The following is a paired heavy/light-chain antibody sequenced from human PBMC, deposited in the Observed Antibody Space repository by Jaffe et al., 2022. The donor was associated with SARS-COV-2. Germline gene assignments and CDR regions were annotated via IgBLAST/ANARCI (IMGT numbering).Light chain of an antibody. CDR3: QQANSLPLA. CDR2: AAS. CDR1: QGISSW. Sequence: DIQMTQSPSSVSASVGDSVTITCRASQGISSWLAWYQQKPGKAPKLLIYAASSLQSGVPSRFSGSGSGTAFTLNISSLQPEDFATYYCQQANSLPLAFGGGTKVEIK. J-gene: IGKJ4*01. V-gene: IGKV1-12*01.
Heavy chain of an antibody. CDR2: ISAYNGDT. Sequence: QVQLVQSGAEVKKPGASVKVSCKASGNTFVSYGFTWVRQAPGQGLEWMGWISAYNGDTNYAQKFQGRVTMTTDTSTSTAYMELRSLRSDDTAVYYCARGRQQLAYNWFDPWGQGTLVTVSS. CDR1: GNTFVSYG. J-gene: IGHJ5*02. V-gene: IGHV1-18*01. D-gene: IGHD6-13*01. CDR3: ARGRQQLAYNWFDP.